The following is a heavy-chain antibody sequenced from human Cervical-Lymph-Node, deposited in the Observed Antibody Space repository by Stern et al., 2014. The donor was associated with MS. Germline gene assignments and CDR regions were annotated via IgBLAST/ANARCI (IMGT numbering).Heavy chain of an antibody. V-gene: IGHV4-59*01. CDR1: GGSISSNY. D-gene: IGHD6-19*01. Sequence: QLQLQESGPGLVKPSETLSLTCTVSGGSISSNYWSWIRQPPGKGLEWIGYVYSSGNTNYNPSLESRVFISGDTSKNQFSLKLSSVTAADTAVYYCARASYSSGWHVYFDYWGQGTLVTVSS. CDR3: ARASYSSGWHVYFDY. J-gene: IGHJ4*02. CDR2: VYSSGNT.